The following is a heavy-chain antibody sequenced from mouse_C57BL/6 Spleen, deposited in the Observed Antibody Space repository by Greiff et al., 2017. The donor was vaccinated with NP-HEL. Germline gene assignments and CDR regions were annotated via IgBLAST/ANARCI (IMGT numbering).Heavy chain of an antibody. CDR2: IHPSDSDT. J-gene: IGHJ2*01. CDR3: AAYGSSPYYFDY. Sequence: VQLQQPGAELVKPEASVKVSCKASGYTFTNYWMHWVKQRPGQGLEWIGRIHPSDSDTNYNQKFKGKATLTVDKSSSTAYMQLSSLTSEDSAVYYCAAYGSSPYYFDYWGQGTTLTVSS. V-gene: IGHV1-74*01. D-gene: IGHD1-1*01. CDR1: GYTFTNYW.